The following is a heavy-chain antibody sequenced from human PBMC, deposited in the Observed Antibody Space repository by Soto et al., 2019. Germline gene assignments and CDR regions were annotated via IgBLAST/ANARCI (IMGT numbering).Heavy chain of an antibody. D-gene: IGHD3-10*01. CDR1: RFTFSTYA. Sequence: EVQLLESGGGLVQPGGSLRLSCAASRFTFSTYAMSWVRQAPGKGLEWVSDISGSGSNTYYADSVKGRFTISRDNSKNMLYLQMNSLRAEDTAVYYCAKSAMVRGGGWFDPWGQGTLVTVSS. CDR3: AKSAMVRGGGWFDP. V-gene: IGHV3-23*01. J-gene: IGHJ5*02. CDR2: ISGSGSNT.